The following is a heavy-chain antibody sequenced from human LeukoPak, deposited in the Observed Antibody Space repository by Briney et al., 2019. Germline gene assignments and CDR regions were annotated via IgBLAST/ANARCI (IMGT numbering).Heavy chain of an antibody. Sequence: SETLSLTCTVSGGSISSYYWSWLRQPPGKGLEWIVYIYYSGSTNYNPSLKSRVTISVDTSKNQFSLKLSSVTAADTAVYYCARRHFSYYYDSSGYWGAFDIWGQGTMVTVSS. D-gene: IGHD3-22*01. J-gene: IGHJ3*02. CDR3: ARRHFSYYYDSSGYWGAFDI. CDR2: IYYSGST. CDR1: GGSISSYY. V-gene: IGHV4-59*08.